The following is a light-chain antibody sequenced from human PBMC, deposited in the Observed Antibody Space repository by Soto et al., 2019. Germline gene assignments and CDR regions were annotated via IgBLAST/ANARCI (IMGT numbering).Light chain of an antibody. Sequence: QSALTQPPSASGTPGQRVTISCSGSSSNIGSNTVNWYQQLPGTAPKLLIYSNNQRPSGVPDRFSGSKSGTSASLAISGLQSEDEADYYCEAWDATMTGYVFGTRNKATVL. CDR2: SNN. CDR1: SSNIGSNT. V-gene: IGLV1-44*01. J-gene: IGLJ1*01. CDR3: EAWDATMTGYV.